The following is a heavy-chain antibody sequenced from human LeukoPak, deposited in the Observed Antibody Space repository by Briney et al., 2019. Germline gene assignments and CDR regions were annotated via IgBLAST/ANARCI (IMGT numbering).Heavy chain of an antibody. CDR1: GYSFTSYW. J-gene: IGHJ4*02. Sequence: GESLNISCKGSGYSFTSYWIAWVRQMPGKGPEWMGITYPGDSDTRYSPSFQGQVTISADKSISTAYLQWSSLKASDTAMYYCARQHGSGWYSLDYWGQGTMVSDSS. V-gene: IGHV5-51*01. CDR2: TYPGDSDT. D-gene: IGHD6-19*01. CDR3: ARQHGSGWYSLDY.